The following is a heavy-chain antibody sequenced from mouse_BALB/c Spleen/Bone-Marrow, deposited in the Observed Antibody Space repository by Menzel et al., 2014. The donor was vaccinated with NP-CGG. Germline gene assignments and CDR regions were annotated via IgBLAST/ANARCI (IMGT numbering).Heavy chain of an antibody. Sequence: EVKLVESGGGLVQPGGSLKLSCAASGFDFSRYWMSWVRQAPGKGLQWIGEINPESNTINYTPSLKDKFIISRDNAKNTLYLQMSKVRSEDTALYCCARLGYYGWFAYWGQGTLVTVPA. CDR2: INPESNTI. J-gene: IGHJ3*01. V-gene: IGHV4-1*02. D-gene: IGHD2-3*01. CDR1: GFDFSRYW. CDR3: ARLGYYGWFAY.